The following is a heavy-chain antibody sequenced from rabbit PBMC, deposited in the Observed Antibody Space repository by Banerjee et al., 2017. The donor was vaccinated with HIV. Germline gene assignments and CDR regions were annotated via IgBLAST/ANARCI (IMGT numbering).Heavy chain of an antibody. V-gene: IGHV1S40*01. CDR2: IYAVSGNT. D-gene: IGHD6-1*01. CDR1: GFDFSSYS. Sequence: QSLEESGGDLVKPGASLTLTCTASGFDFSSYSMGWVRQAPGKGLEWIGYIYAVSGNTYYASWAKGRFTISKTSSTTVTLQMTSLTAADTATYFCARDYSYGYTGYPLWGPGTLVTVS. CDR3: ARDYSYGYTGYPL. J-gene: IGHJ6*01.